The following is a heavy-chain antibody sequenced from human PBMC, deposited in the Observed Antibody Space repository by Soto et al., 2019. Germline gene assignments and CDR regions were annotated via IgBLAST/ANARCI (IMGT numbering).Heavy chain of an antibody. Sequence: WETLSLTCTVSADSSSFTNSYWGWIRQPPGKGLQWIGSSSYNGGTFYNPSLKGRVVISFDTSKKQSSLQVTSVTAADTAVYFCARHRIEVVWRGFDFWGQGSPVTVSS. V-gene: IGHV4-39*01. CDR3: ARHRIEVVWRGFDF. D-gene: IGHD3-10*01. CDR1: ADSSSFTNSY. J-gene: IGHJ4*02. CDR2: SSYNGGT.